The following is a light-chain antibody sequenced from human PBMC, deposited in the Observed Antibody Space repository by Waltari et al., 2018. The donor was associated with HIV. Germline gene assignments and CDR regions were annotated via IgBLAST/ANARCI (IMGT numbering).Light chain of an antibody. CDR2: SNN. V-gene: IGLV1-44*01. J-gene: IGLJ3*02. CDR1: SSNIGSNT. Sequence: QSVLTQPPSASGTPGQRVIISCSGSSSNIGSNTVNWYQQLPGTAPKLLIYSNNQRPSGVPDRCSGSKSGTSASLAIRGRQSEDEADYYCAAWDDSLNAWVFGGGTKLTVL. CDR3: AAWDDSLNAWV.